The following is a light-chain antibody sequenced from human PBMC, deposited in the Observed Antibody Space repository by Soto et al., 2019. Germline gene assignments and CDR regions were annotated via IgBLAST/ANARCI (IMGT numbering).Light chain of an antibody. J-gene: IGKJ3*01. CDR3: QQPHNWPPT. V-gene: IGKV3-11*01. Sequence: EIMLTQSPATLSLSPGETATLSCRAAQRITNYLAWYQQKPGQAPRLLVYDASYRATGIPTRFSGSGSGTDFTLTISSLQPEDFAVYSCQQPHNWPPTFGPGTKVEIK. CDR1: QRITNY. CDR2: DAS.